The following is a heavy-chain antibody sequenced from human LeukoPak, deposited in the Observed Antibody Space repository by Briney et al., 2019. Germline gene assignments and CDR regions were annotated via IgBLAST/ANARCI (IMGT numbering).Heavy chain of an antibody. J-gene: IGHJ4*02. CDR3: AGDFVTLTTIDY. V-gene: IGHV3-21*01. D-gene: IGHD4-17*01. CDR2: ISSSSSYI. CDR1: GFTFSSYS. Sequence: GGSLRLSCAASGFTFSSYSINWVRQAPGKGLEWVSSISSSSSYIYYADSVKGRFTISRDNAKNSLYLQMNSLRAEDTAVYYCAGDFVTLTTIDYWGQGTLVTVSS.